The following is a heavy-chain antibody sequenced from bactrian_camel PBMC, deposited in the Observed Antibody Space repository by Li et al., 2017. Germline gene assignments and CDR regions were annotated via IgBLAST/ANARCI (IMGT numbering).Heavy chain of an antibody. J-gene: IGHJ4*01. CDR3: VADPHKWAGEVRRRRAANYYSGSRWDY. D-gene: IGHD3*01. CDR2: FTTDGST. V-gene: IGHV3S67*01. Sequence: DVQLVESGGGSVQPGGSLRLTCTASTYPETTACVAWFRQAPGNECELVASFTTDGSTYYIDSVKGRFTISRGNADNTMSLQMNSLKPEDTAVYYCVADPHKWAGEVRRRRAANYYSGSRWDYWGQGTQVTVS. CDR1: TYPETTAC.